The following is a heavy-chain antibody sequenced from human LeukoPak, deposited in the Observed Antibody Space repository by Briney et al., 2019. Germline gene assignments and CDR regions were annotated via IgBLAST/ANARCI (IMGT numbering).Heavy chain of an antibody. D-gene: IGHD4-17*01. CDR3: ARDAYGNYYYYMDV. V-gene: IGHV4-38-2*02. CDR1: GYSISSGYY. CDR2: IYYSGST. J-gene: IGHJ6*03. Sequence: SETLSLTCTVSGYSISSGYYWGWIRQPPGKGLEWIGSIYYSGSTYYNPSLKSRVTISVDTSKNQFSLKLSSVTAADTAVYYCARDAYGNYYYYMDVWGKGTTVTVSS.